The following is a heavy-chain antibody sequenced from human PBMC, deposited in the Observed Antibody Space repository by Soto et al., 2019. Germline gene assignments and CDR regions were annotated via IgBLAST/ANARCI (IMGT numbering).Heavy chain of an antibody. CDR3: AKDREQWLPPVGDYFDY. Sequence: QVQLVESGGGVVQPGRSLRLSCAASGFTFSSYGMHWVRQAPGKGLEWVAVISYDGSNKYYADSVKGRFTISRDNSKNTLYLQMNSLKAEDTAVYYHAKDREQWLPPVGDYFDYWGQGTLVTVSS. D-gene: IGHD6-19*01. V-gene: IGHV3-30*18. J-gene: IGHJ4*02. CDR1: GFTFSSYG. CDR2: ISYDGSNK.